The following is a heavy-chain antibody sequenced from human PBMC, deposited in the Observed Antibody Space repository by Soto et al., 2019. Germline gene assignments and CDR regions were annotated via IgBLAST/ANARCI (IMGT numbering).Heavy chain of an antibody. CDR2: IYRTGSI. V-gene: IGHV4-38-2*01. J-gene: IGHJ5*02. Sequence: LSLTCAVSGYSISSGYYWGWIRQPPGKGLEWIGSIYRTGSIYYNPSLKSRVTISVDTSKNQFSLKLSSVTAADTAVYYCARGNKYLNWFDPWGQGTLVTVSS. CDR3: ARGNKYLNWFDP. D-gene: IGHD6-6*01. CDR1: GYSISSGYY.